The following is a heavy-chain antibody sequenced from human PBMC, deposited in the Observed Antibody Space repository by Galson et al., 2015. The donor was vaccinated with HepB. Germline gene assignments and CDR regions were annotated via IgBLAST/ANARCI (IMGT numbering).Heavy chain of an antibody. Sequence: SVKVSCKASGGTFSSYAISWVRQAPGQGLEWMGGIIPIFGTANYAQKFQGRVTITADESTSTAYMELSSLRSEDTAVYYCARAPPGGATHFDYWGQGTLVTVSS. J-gene: IGHJ4*02. CDR3: ARAPPGGATHFDY. D-gene: IGHD1-26*01. CDR2: IIPIFGTA. CDR1: GGTFSSYA. V-gene: IGHV1-69*13.